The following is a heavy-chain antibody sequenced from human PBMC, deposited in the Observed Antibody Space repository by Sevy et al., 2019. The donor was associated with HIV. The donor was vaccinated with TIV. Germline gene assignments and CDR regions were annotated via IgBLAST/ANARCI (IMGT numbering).Heavy chain of an antibody. V-gene: IGHV4-59*01. CDR3: ARHGGNPYGNS. CDR1: GGSISAYS. CDR2: ILYTGST. Sequence: SETLSLTCTVSGGSISAYSWSWIRQPPGKGLEWIGYILYTGSTNYNPSLKSRVTVSVDTSKNQFSLRMTSVTAADTAVYYCARHGGNPYGNSWGQGTLVTVSS. D-gene: IGHD2-15*01. J-gene: IGHJ4*02.